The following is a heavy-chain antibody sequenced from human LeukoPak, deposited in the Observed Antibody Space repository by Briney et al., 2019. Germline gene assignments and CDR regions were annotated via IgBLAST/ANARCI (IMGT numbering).Heavy chain of an antibody. CDR3: AKTAGTGSVDS. CDR2: ISYDGSNK. D-gene: IGHD3-10*01. CDR1: GFTFSSYG. J-gene: IGHJ4*02. Sequence: PGGSLRLSCAASGFTFSSYGMHWVRQAPGKGLEWVAVISYDGSNKYYADSVKGRFTISRDNSKNTLYLQMNSLRAEDTAVYYCAKTAGTGSVDSWGQGILVTVSS. V-gene: IGHV3-30*18.